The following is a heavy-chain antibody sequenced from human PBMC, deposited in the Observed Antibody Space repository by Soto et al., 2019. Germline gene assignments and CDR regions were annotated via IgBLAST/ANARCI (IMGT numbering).Heavy chain of an antibody. CDR1: GFSLSTRDVG. V-gene: IGHV2-5*02. J-gene: IGHJ4*02. D-gene: IGHD2-2*01. CDR3: AHCRGGVASF. Sequence: QITLNESGPTLVKPTQTLTLTCTFSGFSLSTRDVGVGWIRQPPGEALEWLGVVYWDDSKTYSPSLESRLTITQDTSKNQVVLRMTKMDPVETATYYCAHCRGGVASFWGQGTLVTVSS. CDR2: VYWDDSK.